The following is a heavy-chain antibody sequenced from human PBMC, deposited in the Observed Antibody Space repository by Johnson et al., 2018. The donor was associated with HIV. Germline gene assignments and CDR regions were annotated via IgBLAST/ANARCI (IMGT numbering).Heavy chain of an antibody. Sequence: VLLVESGGGLVQPGGSLRLSCAASGFTVSSNYMSWVRQAPGKGLEWVSVIYSGGSTYYADSVKGRFTISRDNSKNTLYLQMNSLRAEDTAVYYCAKDGGRLRTDAFDIWGQGTMVTVSS. D-gene: IGHD2-15*01. V-gene: IGHV3-66*01. CDR3: AKDGGRLRTDAFDI. CDR1: GFTVSSNY. J-gene: IGHJ3*02. CDR2: IYSGGST.